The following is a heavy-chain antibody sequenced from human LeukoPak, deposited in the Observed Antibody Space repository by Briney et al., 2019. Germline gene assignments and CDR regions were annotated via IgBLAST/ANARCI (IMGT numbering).Heavy chain of an antibody. Sequence: ASVKVSCKASGYTFTSYYMHWVRQAPGQGLEWMGIINPSGGSTSYAQKFQGRVTMTRDTSTSTVYMELSSLRSEDTAVYYCARKGYYGSGSYSYGMDVWGQGTTVTVSS. D-gene: IGHD3-10*01. CDR3: ARKGYYGSGSYSYGMDV. CDR1: GYTFTSYY. V-gene: IGHV1-46*01. J-gene: IGHJ6*02. CDR2: INPSGGST.